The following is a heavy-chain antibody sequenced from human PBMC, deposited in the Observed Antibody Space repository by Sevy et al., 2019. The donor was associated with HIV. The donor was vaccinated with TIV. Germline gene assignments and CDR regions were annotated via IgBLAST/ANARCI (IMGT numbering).Heavy chain of an antibody. J-gene: IGHJ6*02. D-gene: IGHD2-2*01. Sequence: GGSLRLSCAASGFTFSSYAMHWVRQAPGKGLEWVAVISYDGSNKYYADSVKGRFIISRDNSKNTLYLQMNSLRAEDTAVYYCARDRCSSTSCYWYYGMDVWGQGTTVTVSS. V-gene: IGHV3-30*04. CDR1: GFTFSSYA. CDR3: ARDRCSSTSCYWYYGMDV. CDR2: ISYDGSNK.